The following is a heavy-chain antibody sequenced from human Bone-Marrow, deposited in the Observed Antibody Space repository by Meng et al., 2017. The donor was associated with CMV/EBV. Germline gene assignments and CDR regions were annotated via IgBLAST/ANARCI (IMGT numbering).Heavy chain of an antibody. J-gene: IGHJ6*02. CDR2: INSDGSST. CDR3: ARDKVRYYDFWSGYGGMDG. CDR1: GFTFSSYW. Sequence: GGSLRLSCAASGFTFSSYWMHWVRQAPGKGLVWVSRINSDGSSTSYADPVKGRFTISRDNAKNTLYLQMNSLRAEDTAGYYCARDKVRYYDFWSGYGGMDGWGQGTTVTVSS. V-gene: IGHV3-74*01. D-gene: IGHD3-3*01.